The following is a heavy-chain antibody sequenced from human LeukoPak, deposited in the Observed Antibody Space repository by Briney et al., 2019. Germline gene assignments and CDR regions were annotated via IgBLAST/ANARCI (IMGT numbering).Heavy chain of an antibody. D-gene: IGHD2-21*02. CDR2: ISANGANT. CDR1: GFTFDTYA. J-gene: IGHJ5*02. Sequence: GGSLRLSCAVSGFTFDTYAMSWVRQAPGKGLEWVSRISANGANTYYADPVKGRFTISRDNSKSTLHLQLNSLGAEDTAVYYCAKDLSTYCGGDCSLPNWFDPWGQGTLVTVSS. CDR3: AKDLSTYCGGDCSLPNWFDP. V-gene: IGHV3-23*01.